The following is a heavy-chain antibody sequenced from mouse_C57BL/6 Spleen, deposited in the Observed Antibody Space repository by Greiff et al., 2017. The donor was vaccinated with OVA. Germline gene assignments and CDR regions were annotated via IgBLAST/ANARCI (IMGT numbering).Heavy chain of an antibody. V-gene: IGHV1-76*01. CDR3: ARETLFYYAMDY. CDR1: GYTFTDYY. Sequence: VMLVESGAELVRPGASVKLSCKASGYTFTDYYINWVKQRPGQGLEWIARIYPGSGNTYYNEKFKGKATLTADKSSSTAYMQLSSLTSEDSAVYFCARETLFYYAMDYWGQGTSVTVSS. J-gene: IGHJ4*01. CDR2: IYPGSGNT.